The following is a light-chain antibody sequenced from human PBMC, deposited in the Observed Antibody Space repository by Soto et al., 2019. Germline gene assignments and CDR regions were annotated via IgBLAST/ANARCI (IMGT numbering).Light chain of an antibody. Sequence: EIVMTQSPATLSVSPGERATLSCRASQSVTSNLAWYQQKPGQAPRLLIYDASTRATGIPARFSGRGSGTEYTLTISSLQSEDSAVYYCQQCSWHPFTVTFGGGTKVEIK. CDR3: QQCSWHPFTVT. J-gene: IGKJ4*01. CDR1: QSVTSN. CDR2: DAS. V-gene: IGKV3-15*01.